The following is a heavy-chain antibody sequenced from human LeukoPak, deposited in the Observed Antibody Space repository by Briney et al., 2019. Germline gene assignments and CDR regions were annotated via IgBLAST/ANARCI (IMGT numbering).Heavy chain of an antibody. CDR2: IYYSGST. D-gene: IGHD3-10*01. V-gene: IGHV4-59*01. J-gene: IGHJ4*02. CDR3: ARGSGSSPNDY. Sequence: PSETLSLTCTVAGGSISGYYWSWIRQPPGKGLEWIGYIYYSGSTNHNPSLKSRVTISVDTSKNQFSLKLSSVTAADTAVYYCARGSGSSPNDYWGQGTLVTVSS. CDR1: GGSISGYY.